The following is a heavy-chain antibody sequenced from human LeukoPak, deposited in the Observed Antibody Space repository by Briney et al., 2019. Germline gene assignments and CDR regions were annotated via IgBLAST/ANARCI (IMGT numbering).Heavy chain of an antibody. D-gene: IGHD4-23*01. Sequence: ASVKVSCKASGGTFSSYAISWVRQAPGQGLDWMGRIIPILGIANYAQKFQGRVTITAGKSTSTAFMELSTLRSEDTAVYYCARHKVHDFGGSDWYFDLWGRGTLVTVSS. J-gene: IGHJ2*01. CDR1: GGTFSSYA. V-gene: IGHV1-69*04. CDR3: ARHKVHDFGGSDWYFDL. CDR2: IIPILGIA.